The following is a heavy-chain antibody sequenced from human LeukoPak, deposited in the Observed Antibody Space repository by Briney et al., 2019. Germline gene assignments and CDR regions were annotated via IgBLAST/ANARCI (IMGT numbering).Heavy chain of an antibody. V-gene: IGHV5-10-1*01. D-gene: IGHD4-17*01. Sequence: GESLRISCKGSGYSFTSYWITWVRQMPGKGLEWMGRIDPSDSYTNYSPSFQGHVTISVDKSITTAYLQWSSLKASDTVMYYCARDYGYYFDYWGQGTLVTVSS. J-gene: IGHJ4*02. CDR1: GYSFTSYW. CDR2: IDPSDSYT. CDR3: ARDYGYYFDY.